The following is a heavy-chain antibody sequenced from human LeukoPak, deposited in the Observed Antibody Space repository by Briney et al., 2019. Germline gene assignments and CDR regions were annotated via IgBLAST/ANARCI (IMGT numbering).Heavy chain of an antibody. CDR1: RFTFSTHG. J-gene: IGHJ3*01. Sequence: GGSLRLSCAASRFTFSTHGMHWVRQAPGKGLEWVAVISYHGSNKHYTDSVKGRFTISRDNSKNSLYLQMHSLRPEDTAVYYCARAYSGSLYEAFDFWGQGTMVTVSS. CDR3: ARAYSGSLYEAFDF. D-gene: IGHD1-26*01. V-gene: IGHV3-30-3*01. CDR2: ISYHGSNK.